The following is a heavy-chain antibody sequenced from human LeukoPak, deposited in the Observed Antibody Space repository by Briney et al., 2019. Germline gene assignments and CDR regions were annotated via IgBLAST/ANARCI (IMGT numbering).Heavy chain of an antibody. D-gene: IGHD4/OR15-4a*01. J-gene: IGHJ4*02. CDR1: GYTFTSYY. Sequence: ASVKVSCKASGYTFTSYYIHWVRQAPGQGLEWMGIINPSGGSTSYAQKFQGRVTMTRDTSTSTVYIELSSLRSEDTAVHYCAREGVLHSFDYWGQGTLVTVSS. V-gene: IGHV1-46*01. CDR2: INPSGGST. CDR3: AREGVLHSFDY.